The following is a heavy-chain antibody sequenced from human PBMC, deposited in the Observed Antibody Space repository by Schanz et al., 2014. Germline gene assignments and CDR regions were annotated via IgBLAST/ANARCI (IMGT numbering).Heavy chain of an antibody. CDR1: GYTFTSDS. D-gene: IGHD6-13*01. CDR2: INPSGGST. J-gene: IGHJ4*02. Sequence: QVQLVQSGAEVKKPGASVKVSCKASGYTFTSDSMHWVRQAPGQGLEWMGMINPSGGSTTYAQKFQGRVTFTADKSTSTAYMELRSLRSDDTAVYYCASSGAGYSSSWDFDYWGQGTLVTVSS. CDR3: ASSGAGYSSSWDFDY. V-gene: IGHV1-46*01.